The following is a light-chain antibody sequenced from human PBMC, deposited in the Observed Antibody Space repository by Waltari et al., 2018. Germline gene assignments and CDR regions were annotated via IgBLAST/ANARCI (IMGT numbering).Light chain of an antibody. CDR1: QSVTSI. CDR3: QQYNNWPPT. Sequence: EIVMTQSPATLSVSPGERATLSCRASQSVTSILAWYQQKPGKAPRLLIYGTSTRATGIPDRFSGSGSGAEFTLTISSLQSEDFAVYYCQQYNNWPPTFGQGTKLEIK. V-gene: IGKV3-15*01. CDR2: GTS. J-gene: IGKJ2*01.